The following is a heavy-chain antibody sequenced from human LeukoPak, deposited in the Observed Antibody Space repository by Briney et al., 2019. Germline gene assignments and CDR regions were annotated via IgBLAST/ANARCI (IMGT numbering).Heavy chain of an antibody. J-gene: IGHJ3*02. D-gene: IGHD1-14*01. V-gene: IGHV3-23*01. Sequence: GGSLRLSCAASGFTFSSYAMSWVRQAPGKGLEWVSGISGSTGTTYYADSVKGRFTISRDNSKNTLYLQMNSLRTEDTAVYYCARPPSTTWVHDGFDIWGQGKMVTVFS. CDR1: GFTFSSYA. CDR3: ARPPSTTWVHDGFDI. CDR2: ISGSTGTT.